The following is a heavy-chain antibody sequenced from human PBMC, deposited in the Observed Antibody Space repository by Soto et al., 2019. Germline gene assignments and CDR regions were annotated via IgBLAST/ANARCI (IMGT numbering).Heavy chain of an antibody. CDR2: ISYDGSNK. Sequence: PGGSLRLSCAASGFTFSSYGMHWVRQAPGKGLERVAVISYDGSNKYYADSVKGRFTISRDNSKNTLYLQMNSLRAEDTAVYYCAKVHESSSWYRGYYYYGMDVWGQGTTVTVSS. CDR1: GFTFSSYG. CDR3: AKVHESSSWYRGYYYYGMDV. V-gene: IGHV3-30*18. D-gene: IGHD6-13*01. J-gene: IGHJ6*02.